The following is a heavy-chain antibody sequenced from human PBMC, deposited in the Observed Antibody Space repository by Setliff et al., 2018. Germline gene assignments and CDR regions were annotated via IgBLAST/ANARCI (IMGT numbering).Heavy chain of an antibody. D-gene: IGHD5-12*01. Sequence: GGSLRLSCAASGFNFRNSAMNWVRQAPGKGLEWISYININVDSIYYADSVKGRVTISRDDARSTMYLQMNRLRAEDTAVYYCAREGDYSGYDDDAFDYWGQGTLVTVSS. CDR2: ININVDSI. CDR3: AREGDYSGYDDDAFDY. J-gene: IGHJ4*02. CDR1: GFNFRNSA. V-gene: IGHV3-48*01.